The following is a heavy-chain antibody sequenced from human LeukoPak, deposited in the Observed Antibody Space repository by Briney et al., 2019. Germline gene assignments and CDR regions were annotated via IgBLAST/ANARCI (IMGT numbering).Heavy chain of an antibody. CDR2: MYYSGST. Sequence: SETLSLTCTVSGGSISSYYWSWIRQPPGKGLEWIGYMYYSGSTNYNPSLKSRVTISVDTSKNQFSLKLSSVTAADTAVYYCARGQRGIPFWGQGTLVTVSS. D-gene: IGHD1-1*01. V-gene: IGHV4-59*01. CDR3: ARGQRGIPF. J-gene: IGHJ4*02. CDR1: GGSISSYY.